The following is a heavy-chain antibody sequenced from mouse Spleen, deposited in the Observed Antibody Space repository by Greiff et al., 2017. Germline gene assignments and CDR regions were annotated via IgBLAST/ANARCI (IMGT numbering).Heavy chain of an antibody. J-gene: IGHJ4*01. Sequence: SGAELVKPGASVKLSCTASGFNIKDTYMHWVKQRPEQGLEWIGRIDPANGNTKYDPKFQGKATITADTSSNTAYLQLSSLTSEDTAVYYCARDDYYGSSRYAMDYWGQGTSVTVSS. CDR2: IDPANGNT. CDR3: ARDDYYGSSRYAMDY. V-gene: IGHV14-3*02. D-gene: IGHD1-1*01. CDR1: GFNIKDTY.